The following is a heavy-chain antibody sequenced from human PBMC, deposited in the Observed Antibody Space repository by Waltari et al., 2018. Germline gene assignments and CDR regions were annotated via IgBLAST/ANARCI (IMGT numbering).Heavy chain of an antibody. CDR3: ARDDDGSGSYFDY. V-gene: IGHV3-21*01. D-gene: IGHD3-10*01. CDR1: GFTFSTYT. CDR2: ISSSSRYI. J-gene: IGHJ4*02. Sequence: EVQLVESGGGLVKPGGSLRLSCAASGFTFSTYTMNWVRQAPGKGLEWVSSISSSSRYIYYADSLEGRFTISRDNAKNSLYLQINSLRVEDTAVYYCARDDDGSGSYFDYWGQGTLVTVSS.